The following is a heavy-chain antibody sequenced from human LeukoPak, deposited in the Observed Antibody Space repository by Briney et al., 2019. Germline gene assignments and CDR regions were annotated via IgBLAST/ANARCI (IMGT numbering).Heavy chain of an antibody. J-gene: IGHJ3*02. CDR1: GGTFSSYA. Sequence: ASVKVSCKASGGTFSSYAISWVRQAPGQGLEWMGGIIPIFGTASYAQKFQGRVTITADESTSTAYMELSSLRSEDTAVYYCARSYDSSGYFIGGDAFDIWGQGTMVTVSP. CDR2: IIPIFGTA. D-gene: IGHD3-22*01. V-gene: IGHV1-69*13. CDR3: ARSYDSSGYFIGGDAFDI.